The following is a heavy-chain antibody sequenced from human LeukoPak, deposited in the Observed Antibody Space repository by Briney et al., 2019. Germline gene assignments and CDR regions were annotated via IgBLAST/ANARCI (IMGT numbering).Heavy chain of an antibody. Sequence: SETLSLICAVYGGSFSGYYWSWIRQPPGKGLEWIGEINHSGSTNYNPSLKSRVTISVDTSKNQISLKLSSVTAADTAVYYCARVGYYDSSGYYYRLDYWGQGTLVTVSS. D-gene: IGHD3-22*01. J-gene: IGHJ4*02. CDR1: GGSFSGYY. V-gene: IGHV4-34*01. CDR3: ARVGYYDSSGYYYRLDY. CDR2: INHSGST.